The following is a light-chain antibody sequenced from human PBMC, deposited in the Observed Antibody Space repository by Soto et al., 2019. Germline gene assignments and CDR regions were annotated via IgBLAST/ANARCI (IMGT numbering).Light chain of an antibody. J-gene: IGLJ2*01. CDR3: SSYTASTTVI. Sequence: QSVLTQPASVSGSPGQSITISCTGTSSDIGGYNYVSWYQRHPGQAPKLLIYEVINRPSGISNRFSASKSGNTASLTISGLQTEDEAHYYCSSYTASTTVIFGGGTQLTVL. V-gene: IGLV2-14*01. CDR1: SSDIGGYNY. CDR2: EVI.